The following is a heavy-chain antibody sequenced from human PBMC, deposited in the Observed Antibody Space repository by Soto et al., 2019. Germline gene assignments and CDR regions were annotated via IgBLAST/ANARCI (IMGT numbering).Heavy chain of an antibody. CDR2: INPGNGDT. V-gene: IGHV1-3*01. D-gene: IGHD1-26*01. Sequence: QVHLVQSGAEVKKPGASVKVSCKASGDTFTDYAIHWVRQAPRQRLEWLAWINPGNGDTQYSQKFQGRVTLTRDTSATTAYMELSSLRSEDTSVYFCAGGVGATAAIFDYWGQGTLVTVSS. J-gene: IGHJ4*02. CDR1: GDTFTDYA. CDR3: AGGVGATAAIFDY.